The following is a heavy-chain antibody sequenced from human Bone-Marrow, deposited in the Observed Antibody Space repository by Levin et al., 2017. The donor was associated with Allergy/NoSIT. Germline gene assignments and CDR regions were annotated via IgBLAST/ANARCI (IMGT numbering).Heavy chain of an antibody. J-gene: IGHJ4*02. CDR1: GGSVSSGGYA. Sequence: SETLSLTCAVSGGSVSSGGYAWAWIRQPPGRGLEWIGYIYQSGDTYYTPSLRGRIAMSLDRSNNRFSLTLTSVTAADTAVYYCAGNTRRAGFDYWGQGAPVTVSS. CDR2: IYQSGDT. D-gene: IGHD3-3*01. V-gene: IGHV4-30-2*01. CDR3: AGNTRRAGFDY.